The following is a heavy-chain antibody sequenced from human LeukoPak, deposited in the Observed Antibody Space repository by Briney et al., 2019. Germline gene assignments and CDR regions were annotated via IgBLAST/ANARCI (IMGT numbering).Heavy chain of an antibody. CDR2: IYHSGST. Sequence: SETLSLTCTVSGYSISSGYYWGWIRQPPGKGLEWIGSIYHSGSTYYNPSLKSRVAISVDTSKNQFSLKLSSVTAADTAVYYCARSLSGSSGAISYWGQGTLVTVSS. CDR3: ARSLSGSSGAISY. D-gene: IGHD1-26*01. V-gene: IGHV4-38-2*02. CDR1: GYSISSGYY. J-gene: IGHJ4*02.